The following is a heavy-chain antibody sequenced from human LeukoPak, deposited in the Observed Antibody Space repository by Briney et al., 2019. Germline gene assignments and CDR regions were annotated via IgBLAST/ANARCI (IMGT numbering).Heavy chain of an antibody. D-gene: IGHD4-23*01. Sequence: ASVKVSCKASGYTFTSYYMHWVRQAPGQGLEWMGIINPSGGSTSYAQKLQGRVTMTRDTSTSTVYMELSSLRSEDTAVYYCARNYGGNRSFDIWGQGTMVTVSS. V-gene: IGHV1-46*01. CDR1: GYTFTSYY. CDR2: INPSGGST. J-gene: IGHJ3*02. CDR3: ARNYGGNRSFDI.